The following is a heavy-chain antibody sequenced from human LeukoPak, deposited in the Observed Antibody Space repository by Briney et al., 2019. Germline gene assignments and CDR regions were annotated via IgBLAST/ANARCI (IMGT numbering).Heavy chain of an antibody. CDR1: GGSISSSIYY. J-gene: IGHJ6*03. Sequence: SETLSLTCTVSGGSISSSIYYWGWIRQPPGKGLEWIGNIYYSGSTYYNPSLRSRVTISVDTSKNQFSLKLSSVTAADTAVYYCARSSEGRYYYDSSGFSYYYYYMDVWGKGTTVTISS. CDR3: ARSSEGRYYYDSSGFSYYYYYMDV. CDR2: IYYSGST. D-gene: IGHD3-22*01. V-gene: IGHV4-39*07.